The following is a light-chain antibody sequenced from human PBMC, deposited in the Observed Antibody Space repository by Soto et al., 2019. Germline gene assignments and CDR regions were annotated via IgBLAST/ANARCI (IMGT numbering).Light chain of an antibody. CDR1: QTVRNNY. V-gene: IGKV3-20*01. J-gene: IGKJ4*01. Sequence: EFVLTQSPGTLSLSPGERATLSCRASQTVRNNYLAWYQQKPGQAPRLRIYDASSRATGIPDRFSGGGSGTDITLTISRLEPEDFAVYYCQQFSSHPHTVGGGTKAESK. CDR2: DAS. CDR3: QQFSSHPHT.